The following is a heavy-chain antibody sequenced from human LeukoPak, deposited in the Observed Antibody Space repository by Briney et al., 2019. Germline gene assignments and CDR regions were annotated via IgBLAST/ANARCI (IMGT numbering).Heavy chain of an antibody. J-gene: IGHJ4*02. CDR1: GGSISSHY. CDR3: ATIKRGYPYGYFDF. CDR2: MYDTVNT. V-gene: IGHV4-59*11. D-gene: IGHD5-18*01. Sequence: SETLSLACTVSGGSISSHYWSWVRQPPGKGLEWIGYMYDTVNTKDNPSLTSRLTLSADTSKNQFSLRLGSVTAADTAVYYCATIKRGYPYGYFDFWGQGILVTVSS.